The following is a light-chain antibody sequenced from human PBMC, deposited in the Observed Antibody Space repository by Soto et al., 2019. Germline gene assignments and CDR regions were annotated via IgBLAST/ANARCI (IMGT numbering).Light chain of an antibody. CDR1: SSDVGGYNY. J-gene: IGLJ3*02. CDR3: SSYTSTNSWV. V-gene: IGLV2-14*01. CDR2: DVG. Sequence: QSALTQSASVSGSPGQSITISCTGTSSDVGGYNYVSWYQQHPGKAPKLIIYDVGNRPSGVSTRFSGSKSGNTASLTISGXXXXXXXDYSCSSYTSTNSWVFGGGTKLTVL.